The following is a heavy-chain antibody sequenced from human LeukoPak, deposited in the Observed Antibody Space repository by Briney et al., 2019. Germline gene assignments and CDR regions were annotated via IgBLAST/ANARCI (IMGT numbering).Heavy chain of an antibody. J-gene: IGHJ3*02. CDR1: GYSISSGYY. Sequence: SETLSLTCAVSGYSISSGYYWGWIRQPPGKGLEWIGSIYHIGSTYYNPSLKSRVTISVDTSKNQFSLKLSSVTAADTAVYYCARGRGGTEAFDIWGQGTMVTVSS. CDR2: IYHIGST. CDR3: ARGRGGTEAFDI. D-gene: IGHD1-1*01. V-gene: IGHV4-38-2*01.